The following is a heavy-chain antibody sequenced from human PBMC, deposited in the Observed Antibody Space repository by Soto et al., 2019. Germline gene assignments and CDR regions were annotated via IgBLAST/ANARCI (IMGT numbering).Heavy chain of an antibody. CDR2: INWNSGSI. CDR1: GFTFDDYA. Sequence: PGGSLRLSCAASGFTFDDYAMHWVRQVPGKGLGWVSGINWNSGSIGYGDSVKGRFAISRDNAKNSLHLQMNSLSAEDTAFYYCVKDESINWYSGHFRHWGQGTLVTV. J-gene: IGHJ1*01. CDR3: VKDESINWYSGHFRH. D-gene: IGHD6-13*01. V-gene: IGHV3-9*01.